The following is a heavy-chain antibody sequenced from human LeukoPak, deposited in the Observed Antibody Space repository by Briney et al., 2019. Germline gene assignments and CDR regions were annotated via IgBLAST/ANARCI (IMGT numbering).Heavy chain of an antibody. D-gene: IGHD2-2*01. V-gene: IGHV4-61*09. CDR2: IYYSGST. CDR3: AREGRYCGSTSCHYFDY. Sequence: SQTLSLTCTVSGGSISSGSYYWSWIRQPAGKGLEWIGYIYYSGSTNYNPSLKSRVTISVDTSKNQFSLKLSSVTAADTAVYYCAREGRYCGSTSCHYFDYWGQGTLVTVSS. J-gene: IGHJ4*02. CDR1: GGSISSGSYY.